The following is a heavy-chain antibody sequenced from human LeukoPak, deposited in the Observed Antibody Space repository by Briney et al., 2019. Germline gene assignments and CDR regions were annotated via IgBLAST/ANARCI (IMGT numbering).Heavy chain of an antibody. V-gene: IGHV3-23*01. Sequence: GGSLRLSCAASGFIFNTYAMSWVRQAPGKGLEWVSTIRGSGESTHYADSVQGRFTISRDNSLYTVYLQTDSLRGDDTAVYYCAKDRISYTTSPGELSHWGQGTLVIVSS. CDR3: AKDRISYTTSPGELSH. CDR1: GFIFNTYA. D-gene: IGHD3-10*01. J-gene: IGHJ4*02. CDR2: IRGSGEST.